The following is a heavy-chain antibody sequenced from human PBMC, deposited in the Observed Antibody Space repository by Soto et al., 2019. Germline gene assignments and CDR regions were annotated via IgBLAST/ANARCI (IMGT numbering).Heavy chain of an antibody. V-gene: IGHV4-39*01. J-gene: IGHJ1*01. D-gene: IGHD2-21*01. CDR3: ASNSYRT. CDR1: GGSIIGSSYY. Sequence: KPSETLSLTCIVSGGSIIGSSYYWVWIRQPPGKGLEWIGSIYYSGNTYYSPSLKSRVTVSVDTAKNQFSLNLSSVTAADTAVYYCASNSYRTWGQGILVTVSS. CDR2: IYYSGNT.